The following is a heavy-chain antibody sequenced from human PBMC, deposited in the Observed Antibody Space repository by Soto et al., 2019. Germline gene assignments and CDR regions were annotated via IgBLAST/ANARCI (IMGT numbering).Heavy chain of an antibody. V-gene: IGHV1-69*13. D-gene: IGHD3-16*01. J-gene: IGHJ4*02. CDR3: ARGPRALIRRDRYDYVSDY. CDR2: IIPIFGTA. Sequence: PVKVACKASGGTFSSYAISWVRHAPGQGLEWMGGIIPIFGTANYAQKFQGRVTITADESTSTAYMELSSLRSEGTAVYYCARGPRALIRRDRYDYVSDYWCQGTLLTV. CDR1: GGTFSSYA.